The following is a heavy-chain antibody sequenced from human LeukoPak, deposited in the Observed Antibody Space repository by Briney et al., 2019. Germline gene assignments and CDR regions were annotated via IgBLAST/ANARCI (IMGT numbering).Heavy chain of an antibody. CDR2: IRSKAYGGTT. CDR1: GFTFGDYA. D-gene: IGHD4/OR15-4a*01. CDR3: TPPPGPAGAKRYYYYGMDV. J-gene: IGHJ6*02. Sequence: GGSLRLSCTASGFTFGDYAMSWFRQAPGKGLEWVGFIRSKAYGGTTEYAASVKGRFTISRDDSKSIAYLQMNSLKTEDTAVYYCTPPPGPAGAKRYYYYGMDVWGQGTTVTVSS. V-gene: IGHV3-49*03.